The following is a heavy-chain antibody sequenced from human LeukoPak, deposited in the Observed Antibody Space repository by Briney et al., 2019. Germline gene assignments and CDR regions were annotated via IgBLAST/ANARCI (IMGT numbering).Heavy chain of an antibody. CDR2: IYYSGST. Sequence: SETLSLTCSVSGGSISSYYWSWIRQPPGKGLEWIGYIYYSGSTSYNPSLKSRVTMSVDTSKNQISLNLSSVTAADTAVYYCARVSSGWYGWYFDLWGRGTLVTVYS. CDR3: ARVSSGWYGWYFDL. D-gene: IGHD6-19*01. V-gene: IGHV4-59*01. CDR1: GGSISSYY. J-gene: IGHJ2*01.